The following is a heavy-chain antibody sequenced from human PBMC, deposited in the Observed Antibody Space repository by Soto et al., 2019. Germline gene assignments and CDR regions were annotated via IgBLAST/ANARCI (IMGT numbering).Heavy chain of an antibody. CDR3: ATGDPSGYKRDLPY. CDR2: ISSSRSYI. D-gene: IGHD3-22*01. V-gene: IGHV3-21*01. Sequence: PGGSLRLSCAASVFPFSSYSMNLVRQALRKGLEWVSSISSSRSYIYYADSVKGRFTLSRDNAKNSLYLQMNSLRAEYTAVYYCATGDPSGYKRDLPYWGQGTMVTVSS. CDR1: VFPFSSYS. J-gene: IGHJ4*02.